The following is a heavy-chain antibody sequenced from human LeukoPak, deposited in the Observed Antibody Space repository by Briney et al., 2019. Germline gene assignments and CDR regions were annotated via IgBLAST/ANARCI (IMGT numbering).Heavy chain of an antibody. D-gene: IGHD2-2*01. CDR3: AKDFYCSSTSCPKYY. J-gene: IGHJ4*02. CDR2: ISYDGSNK. V-gene: IGHV3-30*18. Sequence: GRSLRLSCAASGFTFSSYGMHWVRQAPGKGLEWMAVISYDGSNKYYADSVKGRFTISRDNSKNTLYLQMNSLRAEDTAVYYCAKDFYCSSTSCPKYYWGQGTLVTVSS. CDR1: GFTFSSYG.